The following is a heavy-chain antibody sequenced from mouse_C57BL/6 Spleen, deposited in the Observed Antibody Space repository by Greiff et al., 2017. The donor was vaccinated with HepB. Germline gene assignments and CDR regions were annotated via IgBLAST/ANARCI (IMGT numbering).Heavy chain of an antibody. CDR2: ISYDGSN. D-gene: IGHD1-1*01. CDR3: ARENDYSFDY. J-gene: IGHJ2*01. CDR1: GYSITSGYY. Sequence: EVQLKESGPGLVKPSQSLSLTCSVTGYSITSGYYWNWIRQFPGNKLEWMGYISYDGSNNYNPSLKNRISITRDTSKNQFFLKLNSVTTEDTATYYCARENDYSFDYWGQGTTLTVSS. V-gene: IGHV3-6*01.